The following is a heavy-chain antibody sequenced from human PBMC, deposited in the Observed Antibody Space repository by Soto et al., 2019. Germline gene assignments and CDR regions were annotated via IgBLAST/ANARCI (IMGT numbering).Heavy chain of an antibody. CDR3: AHRVLRTVFGLVTTTAIYFDF. CDR1: GFSLTTSGVG. V-gene: IGHV2-5*02. CDR2: IYWDDDK. J-gene: IGHJ4*02. D-gene: IGHD3-3*01. Sequence: QITLNESGPTQVKPRQTLTLNCTFSGFSLTTSGVGVGWIRQSPGKAPEWLALIYWDDDKRYSPSLKSRLTITKDTSKSQVVLTLADLDPADTATYYCAHRVLRTVFGLVTTTAIYFDFWGQGTPVAVSS.